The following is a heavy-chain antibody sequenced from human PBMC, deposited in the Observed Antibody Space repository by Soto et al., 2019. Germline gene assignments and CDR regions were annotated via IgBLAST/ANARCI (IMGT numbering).Heavy chain of an antibody. CDR1: GGSISSGDYY. V-gene: IGHV4-30-4*01. Sequence: SETLSLTCTVSGGSISSGDYYWSWIRQPPGKGLEWIGYIYHSGSTYYNPSLKSRVTISLDTSRNQFSLKLSSVTAADTAVYYCATSTLGGYYYFDFWGQGTLVTVSS. J-gene: IGHJ4*02. D-gene: IGHD3-22*01. CDR3: ATSTLGGYYYFDF. CDR2: IYHSGST.